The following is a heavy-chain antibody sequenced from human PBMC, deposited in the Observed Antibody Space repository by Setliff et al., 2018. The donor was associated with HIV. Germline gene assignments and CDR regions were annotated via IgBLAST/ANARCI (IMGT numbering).Heavy chain of an antibody. Sequence: ASVKVSCKASGYTFTSYAMNWVRQAPGQGLEWMGWINAGSGNTKYSQRFQGRVTITRDTSASTAYLELSSLRSEDTAVYYCARPVGGTGFDPWGQGTLVTVSS. CDR1: GYTFTSYA. CDR2: INAGSGNT. D-gene: IGHD1-26*01. J-gene: IGHJ5*02. V-gene: IGHV1-3*01. CDR3: ARPVGGTGFDP.